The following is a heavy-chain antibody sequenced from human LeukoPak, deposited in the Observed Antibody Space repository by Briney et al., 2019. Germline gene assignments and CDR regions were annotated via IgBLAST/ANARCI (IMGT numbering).Heavy chain of an antibody. CDR3: ARVYCSSTRCPENWFDP. Sequence: GESLKISCKGSGYSFTSYWIGWVRQMPGKGLEWMGIIYPGDSDTRYSPSFQGQVTISADKSISTAYLQWSSLKASDTAMYYCARVYCSSTRCPENWFDPWGQGTLVTVSS. D-gene: IGHD2-2*01. V-gene: IGHV5-51*01. CDR2: IYPGDSDT. J-gene: IGHJ5*02. CDR1: GYSFTSYW.